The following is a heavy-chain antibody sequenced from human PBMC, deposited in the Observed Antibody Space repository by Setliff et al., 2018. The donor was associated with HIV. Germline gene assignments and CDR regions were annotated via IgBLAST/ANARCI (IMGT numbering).Heavy chain of an antibody. CDR3: ASLLPVDY. D-gene: IGHD2-15*01. J-gene: IGHJ4*02. V-gene: IGHV3-11*06. Sequence: GGSLRLSCAASGFTFSDYYMSWIRQAPGKGLEWLSYISSSSGTYTSYADSVKGRLTVSRDNAGKSMYLQMNSLRVEDTAIYYCASLLPVDYWGQGTLVTVSS. CDR2: ISSSSGTYT. CDR1: GFTFSDYY.